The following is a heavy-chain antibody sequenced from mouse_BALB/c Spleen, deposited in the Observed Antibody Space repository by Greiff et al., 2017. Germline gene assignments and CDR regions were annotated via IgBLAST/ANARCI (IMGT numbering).Heavy chain of an antibody. J-gene: IGHJ4*01. D-gene: IGHD2-14*01. CDR1: GYTFTDYY. Sequence: VQLQQSGAELARPGASVKLSCKASGYTFTDYYINWVKQRTGQGLEWIGEIYPGSGNTYYNEKFKGKATLTADKSSSTAYMQLSSLTSEDAAVYFCARMEGISAMDYWGQGTSVTVSS. V-gene: IGHV1-77*01. CDR2: IYPGSGNT. CDR3: ARMEGISAMDY.